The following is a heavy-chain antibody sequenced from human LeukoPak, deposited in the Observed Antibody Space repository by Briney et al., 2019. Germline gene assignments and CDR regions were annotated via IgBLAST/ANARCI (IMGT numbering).Heavy chain of an antibody. V-gene: IGHV1-18*01. Sequence: ASVKVSCKASGYTFPSYGISWVRQPPGQGLEWMGWISAYNGNTNYAQKLQGRVTMTTDTSTSTAYMELRSLRSDDTAVYYCARGAHLVAGTLVFNYWGQGTLVTVSS. CDR1: GYTFPSYG. CDR3: ARGAHLVAGTLVFNY. J-gene: IGHJ4*02. D-gene: IGHD6-19*01. CDR2: ISAYNGNT.